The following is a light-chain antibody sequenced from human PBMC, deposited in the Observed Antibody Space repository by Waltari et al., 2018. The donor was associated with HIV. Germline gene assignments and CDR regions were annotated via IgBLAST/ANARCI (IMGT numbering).Light chain of an antibody. CDR2: EVT. CDR1: SSHLGDSNY. J-gene: IGLJ1*01. Sequence: QSALTQPPSASGSPGQSVTIPCAGPSSHLGDSNYVSWYQQHPGKAPKLIIYEVTKRPSGVPDRFSGSKSGNMASLTVSGLQAEDEADYYCSSYAGNNNLVFGTGTRVTVL. CDR3: SSYAGNNNLV. V-gene: IGLV2-8*01.